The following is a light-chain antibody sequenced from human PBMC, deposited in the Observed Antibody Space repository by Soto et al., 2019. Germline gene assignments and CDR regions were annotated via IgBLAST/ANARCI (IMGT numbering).Light chain of an antibody. Sequence: EVVMPQSPATLSVSPGERATISCRASQSVSSNLARYQQKPGQAPRLLIYGASTRATGIPARFSGSGSVTEVTLTISSLQSEDFAVYYCQQYNNWPPWTFGQGTKLEIK. V-gene: IGKV3-15*01. CDR3: QQYNNWPPWT. J-gene: IGKJ1*01. CDR2: GAS. CDR1: QSVSSN.